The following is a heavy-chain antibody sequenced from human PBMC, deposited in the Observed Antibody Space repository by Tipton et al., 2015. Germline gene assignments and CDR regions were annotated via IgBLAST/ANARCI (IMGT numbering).Heavy chain of an antibody. CDR2: IYYTGST. J-gene: IGHJ4*02. V-gene: IGHV4-59*01. D-gene: IGHD4-23*01. CDR3: ARARGRHGGLFDS. Sequence: GLVKPSETLSLTCTVSGGSFSDYYWSWIRQSPGEELECIGYIYYTGSTHYNPSLKSRVTISVDTSKSQFSLKMSSVTASDAAVYYCARARGRHGGLFDSWGQGTLVTVSS. CDR1: GGSFSDYY.